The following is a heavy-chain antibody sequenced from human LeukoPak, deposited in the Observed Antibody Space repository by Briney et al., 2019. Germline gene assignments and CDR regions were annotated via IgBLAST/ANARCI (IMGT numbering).Heavy chain of an antibody. D-gene: IGHD3-9*01. CDR2: ISWNSGSI. V-gene: IGHV3-9*01. CDR3: AKFLTPYDILTNDAFDI. J-gene: IGHJ3*02. Sequence: GGSLRLSCAASGFTFSSYAMSWVRQAPGKGLEWVSGISWNSGSIGYADSVEGRFTISRDNAKNSLYLQMNSLRAEDTALYYCAKFLTPYDILTNDAFDIWGQGTMVTVSS. CDR1: GFTFSSYA.